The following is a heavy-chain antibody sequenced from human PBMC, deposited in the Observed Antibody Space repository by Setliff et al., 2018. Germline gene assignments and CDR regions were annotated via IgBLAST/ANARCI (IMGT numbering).Heavy chain of an antibody. CDR1: GGTFSSYG. Sequence: VKVSCKASGGTFSSYGISWVRQAPGQGLEWMGGTIPVFGTTDYAQKFQGRVAIMTDESTSTAYMQLSSLRSDDTAVYYCVREGVDSRSSTDYRYYMDVWGKGTTVTVS. J-gene: IGHJ6*03. CDR3: VREGVDSRSSTDYRYYMDV. D-gene: IGHD3-22*01. CDR2: TIPVFGTT. V-gene: IGHV1-69*05.